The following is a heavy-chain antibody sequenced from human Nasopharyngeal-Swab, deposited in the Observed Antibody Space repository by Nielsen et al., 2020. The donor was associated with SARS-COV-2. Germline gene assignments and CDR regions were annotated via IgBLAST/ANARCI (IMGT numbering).Heavy chain of an antibody. D-gene: IGHD2-2*01. CDR3: ARVLGSIVVVPAAMPVYAFDI. Sequence: WIRQPPGKALEWIGYIYYSGSTNYNPSLKSRVTISVDTSKNQFSLKLSSVTAADTAVYYCARVLGSIVVVPAAMPVYAFDIWGQGTMVTVSS. J-gene: IGHJ3*02. V-gene: IGHV4-59*01. CDR2: IYYSGST.